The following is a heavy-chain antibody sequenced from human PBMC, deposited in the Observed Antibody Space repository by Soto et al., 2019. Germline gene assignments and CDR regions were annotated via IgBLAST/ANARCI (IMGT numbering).Heavy chain of an antibody. J-gene: IGHJ6*03. CDR2: IYPGDSDT. Sequence: GESLKISCKGSGYSFTSYWIGWVRQMPGKGLEWMGIIYPGDSDTRYSPSFQGQVTISADKSISTAYLQWSSLKASDTAMYYCARHLSDPSYYDILNGTYYYDMDVWGKGTTVTVS. CDR3: ARHLSDPSYYDILNGTYYYDMDV. D-gene: IGHD3-9*01. CDR1: GYSFTSYW. V-gene: IGHV5-51*01.